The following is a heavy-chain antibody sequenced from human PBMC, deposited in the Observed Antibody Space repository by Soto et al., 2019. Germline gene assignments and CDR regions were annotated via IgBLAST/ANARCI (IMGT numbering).Heavy chain of an antibody. J-gene: IGHJ1*01. D-gene: IGHD3-10*01. Sequence: EVQLLESVAGLVQPGGSLRLSGTGSGVTFTNYALSCVRQPPGKRLEWVSSISDGGRTTYFADSVNGQITISRDDCNNALFPQLNSMRADDTAIYFCASSGGDGKPRDYWGKGTLVVVSS. CDR2: ISDGGRTT. CDR3: ASSGGDGKPRDY. V-gene: IGHV3-23*01. CDR1: GVTFTNYA.